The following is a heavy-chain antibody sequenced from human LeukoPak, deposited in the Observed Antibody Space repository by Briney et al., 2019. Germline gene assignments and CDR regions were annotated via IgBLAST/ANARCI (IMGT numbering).Heavy chain of an antibody. D-gene: IGHD3-22*01. V-gene: IGHV4-39*01. CDR2: IYYSGIT. CDR3: ARRLDSNTWHPFDS. J-gene: IGHJ4*02. Sequence: SETLSLTCTVSGGSISSGSYYWGWIRQPPGMGLEWIGDIYYSGITYYNPSLKSRVTISRDTSKNQFSLKLTSVTATGTAVYYCARRLDSNTWHPFDSWGQGTRVTVSS. CDR1: GGSISSGSYY.